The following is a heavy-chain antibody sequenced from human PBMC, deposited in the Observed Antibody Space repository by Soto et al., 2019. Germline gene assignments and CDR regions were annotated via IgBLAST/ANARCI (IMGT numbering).Heavy chain of an antibody. CDR2: ISDSGST. V-gene: IGHV3-23*01. CDR1: GFTFSTSA. Sequence: PGGSLRLSCEASGFTFSTSAMSWVRHAPGKGLDWVSTISDSGSTYYADSVKGRFTISRDNSKNTLYLQMNSLRPEDTAVYYCARQVLWSRYFDYWGQGTLVTVSS. J-gene: IGHJ4*02. D-gene: IGHD2-15*01. CDR3: ARQVLWSRYFDY.